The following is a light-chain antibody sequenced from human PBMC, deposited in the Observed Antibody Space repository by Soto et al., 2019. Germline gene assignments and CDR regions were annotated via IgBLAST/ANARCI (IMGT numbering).Light chain of an antibody. CDR2: AAS. CDR3: LQDYHYPRA. V-gene: IGKV1-6*01. Sequence: IQLTQYPSALSASVGDRVTITCRATQGIRNELGWYQQKPGKAPKLLIYAASSLQSGVPSRFSGSASGTDFTLTISSLQPEDFATYYCLQDYHYPRAFGQGTKVDIK. CDR1: QGIRNE. J-gene: IGKJ1*01.